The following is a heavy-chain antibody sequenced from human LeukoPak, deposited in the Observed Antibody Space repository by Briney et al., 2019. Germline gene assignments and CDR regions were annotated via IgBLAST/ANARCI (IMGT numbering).Heavy chain of an antibody. J-gene: IGHJ4*02. D-gene: IGHD5-24*01. CDR3: TLYNH. V-gene: IGHV1-2*02. CDR1: GYTFTGYD. CDR2: INPNSVGT. Sequence: ASVKVSCKASGYTFTGYDMHWVRQAPGQRLEWVGWINPNSVGTHYAQKFQGRVTMTRDTSISTAYMEVSRLGSDDTAVYYCTLYNHWGQGTLVTVSS.